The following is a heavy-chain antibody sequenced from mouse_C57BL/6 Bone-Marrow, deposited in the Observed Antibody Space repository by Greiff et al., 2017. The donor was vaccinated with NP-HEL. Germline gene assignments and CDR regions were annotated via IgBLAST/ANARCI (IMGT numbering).Heavy chain of an antibody. CDR2: ISSGGSYT. Sequence: EVQGVESGGDLVKPGGSLKLSCAASGFTFSSYGMSWVRQTPDKRLEWVATISSGGSYTYYPDSVKGRFTISRDNAKNTLYLQMSSLKSEDTAMYYCARGYYGSSYWYFDVWGTGTTVTVSS. J-gene: IGHJ1*03. CDR3: ARGYYGSSYWYFDV. CDR1: GFTFSSYG. D-gene: IGHD1-1*01. V-gene: IGHV5-6*01.